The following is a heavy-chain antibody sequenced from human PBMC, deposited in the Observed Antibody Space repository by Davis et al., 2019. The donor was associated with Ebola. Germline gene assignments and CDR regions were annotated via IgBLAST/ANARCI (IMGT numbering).Heavy chain of an antibody. CDR1: GFTFSSYG. CDR2: ISYDGNNK. CDR3: ERGRRGAFDI. V-gene: IGHV3-30*03. Sequence: PGGSLRLSCAASGFTFSSYGMHWVRQAPGKGLEWVAVISYDGNNKYYADPVKGRFTISRDNSKNTLYLQMNSLRDEDTAVYYCERGRRGAFDIWGQGTMVTVSS. J-gene: IGHJ3*02.